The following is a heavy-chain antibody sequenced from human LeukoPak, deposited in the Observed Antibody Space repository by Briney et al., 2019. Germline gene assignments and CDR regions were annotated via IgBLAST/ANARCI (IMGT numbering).Heavy chain of an antibody. Sequence: PSETLSLTCTVSGGSISSSGYYWGWIRPPPGQGLEWIGSIYYSGSTYYNPSLKSRVTISVDTSKNQFSLKLSSVTAADTAVYYCARPGWFDPWGQGTLVTVSS. CDR2: IYYSGST. CDR1: GGSISSSGYY. D-gene: IGHD3-10*01. J-gene: IGHJ5*02. CDR3: ARPGWFDP. V-gene: IGHV4-39*01.